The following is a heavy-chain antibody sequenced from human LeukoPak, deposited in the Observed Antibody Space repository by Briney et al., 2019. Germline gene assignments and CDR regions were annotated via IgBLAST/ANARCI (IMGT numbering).Heavy chain of an antibody. CDR3: ARTASEYSISWID. CDR1: GGSISSSSYY. V-gene: IGHV4-39*07. CDR2: IYYSGST. D-gene: IGHD6-13*01. Sequence: SETLSLTCTVSGGSISSSSYYWGWIRQPPGKGLEWIGSIYYSGSTYYNPSLKSRVTISVDTSKNQFSLKLSSVTAADTAVYYCARTASEYSISWIDWGQGTLVTVSS. J-gene: IGHJ1*01.